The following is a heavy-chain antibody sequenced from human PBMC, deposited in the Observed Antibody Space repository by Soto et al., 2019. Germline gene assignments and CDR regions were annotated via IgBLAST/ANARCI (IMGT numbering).Heavy chain of an antibody. D-gene: IGHD3-22*01. CDR3: AKDLYYYDSSGYYVTYYYYGMDV. V-gene: IGHV3-30*18. J-gene: IGHJ6*02. Sequence: GGSLRLSCAASGFTFSSYGMHWVRQAPGKGLEWVAVISYDGSNKYYADSVKGRFTISRDNSKNTLYLQMNSLRAEDTAVYYCAKDLYYYDSSGYYVTYYYYGMDVWGQGTTVTVSS. CDR2: ISYDGSNK. CDR1: GFTFSSYG.